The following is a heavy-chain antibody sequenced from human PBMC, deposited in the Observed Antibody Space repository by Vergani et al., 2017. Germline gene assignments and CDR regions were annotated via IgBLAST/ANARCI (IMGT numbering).Heavy chain of an antibody. CDR3: ARGGYSSSAAAYYYYGMDV. V-gene: IGHV1-8*01. CDR2: MNPNSGNT. J-gene: IGHJ6*02. CDR1: GYTFTSYD. D-gene: IGHD6-6*01. Sequence: QVQLVQSGAEVKKPGASVTVSCKASGYTFTSYDINWVRQATGQGLEWMGWMNPNSGNTGYAQKFQGRVTMTRNTSISTAYMELSSLRSEDTAVYYCARGGYSSSAAAYYYYGMDVWGQGTTGTVSS.